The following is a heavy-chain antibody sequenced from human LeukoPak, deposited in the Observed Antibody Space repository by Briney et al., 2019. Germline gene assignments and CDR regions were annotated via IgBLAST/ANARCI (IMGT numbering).Heavy chain of an antibody. Sequence: GGSLRLSCAASGFTVSSNYMSWVRQAPGKGLEWVSVIYSGGSTNYADSVKGRFTISRDNSKNTLYLQMNSLRAEDTAVYYCARSVAGPFDYWGQGTLVTVSS. CDR1: GFTVSSNY. J-gene: IGHJ4*02. CDR3: ARSVAGPFDY. CDR2: IYSGGST. V-gene: IGHV3-53*01. D-gene: IGHD6-19*01.